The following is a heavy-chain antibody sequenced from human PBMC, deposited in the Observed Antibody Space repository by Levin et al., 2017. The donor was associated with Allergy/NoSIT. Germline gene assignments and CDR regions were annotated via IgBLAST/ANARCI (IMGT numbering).Heavy chain of an antibody. CDR1: GFTFSSYW. CDR2: IKQDGSEK. V-gene: IGHV3-7*01. J-gene: IGHJ3*02. D-gene: IGHD3-3*01. CDR3: ARITIFGVGYEIDAFDI. Sequence: PGGSLRLSCAASGFTFSSYWMSWVRQAPGKGLEWVANIKQDGSEKYYVDSVKGRFTISRDNAKNSLYLQMNSLRAEDTAVYYCARITIFGVGYEIDAFDIWGQGTMVTVSS.